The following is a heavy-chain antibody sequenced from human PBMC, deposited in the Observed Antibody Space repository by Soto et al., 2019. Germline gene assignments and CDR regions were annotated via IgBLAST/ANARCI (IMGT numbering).Heavy chain of an antibody. CDR2: ISSSSSTI. D-gene: IGHD5-12*01. J-gene: IGHJ6*02. CDR3: ARDGRWLQYYYYYGMDV. Sequence: EVQLVESGGGLVQPGGSLRLSCAASGFTFSSYSMNWVRQAPGKGLEWVSYISSSSSTIYYADSVKGRFTISRDNAKNSLYLQMNSLRDEYTAVYYCARDGRWLQYYYYYGMDVWGQGTTVTVSS. V-gene: IGHV3-48*02. CDR1: GFTFSSYS.